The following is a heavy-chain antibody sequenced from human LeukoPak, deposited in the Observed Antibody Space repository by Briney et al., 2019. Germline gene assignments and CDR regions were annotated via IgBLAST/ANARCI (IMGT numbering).Heavy chain of an antibody. V-gene: IGHV3-30*18. CDR1: GFSFNNYG. CDR3: AKQGSCSSGSCYAHHFDS. J-gene: IGHJ4*02. CDR2: ISLDGSSQ. Sequence: PGGPLRLSCAASGFSFNNYGMHWVRQAPGKGLEWVSLISLDGSSQYYADSVKGRFTISRDNFKNTLYLQMNSLRAEATAVYHCAKQGSCSSGSCYAHHFDSWGQGTLVAVSS. D-gene: IGHD2-15*01.